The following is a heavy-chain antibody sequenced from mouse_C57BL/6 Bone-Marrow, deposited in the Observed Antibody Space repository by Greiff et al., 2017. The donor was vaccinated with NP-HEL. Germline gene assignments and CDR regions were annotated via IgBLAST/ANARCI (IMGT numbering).Heavy chain of an antibody. J-gene: IGHJ1*03. Sequence: EVHLVESGPGLAKPSQTLSLTCSVTGYSITSDYWNWIRKFPGNKLEYMGYISYSGSTYYNPSLKSRISITRDTSKNQYYLQLNSVTTEDTATYYCARFYGNYGTPGGFDVWGTGTTVTVSS. V-gene: IGHV3-8*01. CDR2: ISYSGST. D-gene: IGHD2-1*01. CDR3: ARFYGNYGTPGGFDV. CDR1: GYSITSDY.